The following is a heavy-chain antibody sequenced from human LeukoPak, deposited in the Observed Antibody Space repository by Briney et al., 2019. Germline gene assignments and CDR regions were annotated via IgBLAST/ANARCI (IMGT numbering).Heavy chain of an antibody. CDR3: AKDVRSSGWYIYYYYGMDV. Sequence: GGSLRFSCAASGFTFSSYGMHWVRQAPGKGLEWVAVISYDGSNKYYADSVKGRFTISRDNSKNTLYLQMNSLRAEDTAVYYCAKDVRSSGWYIYYYYGMDVWGQGTTVTVSS. J-gene: IGHJ6*02. CDR2: ISYDGSNK. CDR1: GFTFSSYG. V-gene: IGHV3-30*18. D-gene: IGHD6-19*01.